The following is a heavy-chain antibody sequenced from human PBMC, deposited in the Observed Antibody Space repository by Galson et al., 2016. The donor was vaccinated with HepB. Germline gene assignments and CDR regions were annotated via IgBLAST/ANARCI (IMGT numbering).Heavy chain of an antibody. CDR3: ARDRAGGSYFVGGAFDV. D-gene: IGHD3-16*01. CDR1: GYTFSDYV. J-gene: IGHJ3*01. V-gene: IGHV1-18*01. Sequence: SVKVSCKASGYTFSDYVINWVRQAPGQGLEWMGWISAHHGNTNYAQNLQGRVTMTTDTSTSTAYMELRSLRSDDSAMYYCARDRAGGSYFVGGAFDVWGQGTVVTVSS. CDR2: ISAHHGNT.